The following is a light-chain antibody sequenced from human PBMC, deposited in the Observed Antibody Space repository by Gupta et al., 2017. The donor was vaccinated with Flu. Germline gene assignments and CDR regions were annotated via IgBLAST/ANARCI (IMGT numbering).Light chain of an antibody. J-gene: IGKJ4*01. CDR3: QQRINWPLT. Sequence: EIVLTQSPATLSLSPGERATLSCRASQSVSSYLAWYQQKPGQAPRLLIYDASNRAAGIPARFSGSGSVTDFTLAINSLEPEDFAVYYCQQRINWPLTFGGGTKVEI. V-gene: IGKV3-11*01. CDR1: QSVSSY. CDR2: DAS.